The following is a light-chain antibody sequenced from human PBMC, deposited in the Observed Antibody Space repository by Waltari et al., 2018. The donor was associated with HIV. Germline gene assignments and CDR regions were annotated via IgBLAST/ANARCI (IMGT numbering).Light chain of an antibody. CDR1: SRYVGGYDF. CDR3: CSYAGTYTYVL. CDR2: EVI. J-gene: IGLJ3*02. V-gene: IGLV2-11*01. Sequence: QSALTQTRSVSGSPGQSVTIPSTGTSRYVGGYDFVSWYLQHPVKVPKLILYEVITRPSGVPDRFAGSKSGNTASLTISGLQTEDEADYFCCSYAGTYTYVLFGGGTKLTVL.